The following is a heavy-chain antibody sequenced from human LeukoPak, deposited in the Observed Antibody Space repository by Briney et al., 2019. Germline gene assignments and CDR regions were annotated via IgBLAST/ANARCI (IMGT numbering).Heavy chain of an antibody. D-gene: IGHD5-12*01. Sequence: GGSLRLSCVASGFAFSNSWMAWVRQAPGKGLEWVANMNLDGSTKNYVDSVSGRFTISRDNAKNSLHLQMNSLRVDGTAVYYCARDSGYSAFDYWGQGTLVTVSS. CDR1: GFAFSNSW. CDR3: ARDSGYSAFDY. CDR2: MNLDGSTK. V-gene: IGHV3-7*05. J-gene: IGHJ4*02.